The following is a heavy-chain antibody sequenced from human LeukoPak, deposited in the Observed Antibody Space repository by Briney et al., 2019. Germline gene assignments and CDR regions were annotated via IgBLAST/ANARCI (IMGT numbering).Heavy chain of an antibody. CDR1: GFTFSSYS. CDR2: ISSSSSYI. D-gene: IGHD3-10*01. Sequence: GGSLRLSCAASGFTFSSYSMNWVRQAPGKGLEWVSSISSSSSYIYYADSVKGRFTISRDNAKNSLYLQMNSLRAEDTAVYYCARDSSYGSGSEQIDYWGQGTLVTVSS. CDR3: ARDSSYGSGSEQIDY. J-gene: IGHJ4*02. V-gene: IGHV3-21*01.